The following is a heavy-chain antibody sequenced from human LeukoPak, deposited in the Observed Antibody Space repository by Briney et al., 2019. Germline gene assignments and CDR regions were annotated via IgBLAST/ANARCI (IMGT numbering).Heavy chain of an antibody. J-gene: IGHJ3*02. V-gene: IGHV4-4*07. CDR2: IYTSGST. D-gene: IGHD6-19*01. Sequence: SETLSLTCTVSGGSISRYYWSWIRQPAGKGLEWIGRIYTSGSTNYNPSLKSRVTMSVDTSKNHLSLKLSSVTAADTAVYYCARDIAVAGTGTFDIWGQGILVTVSS. CDR3: ARDIAVAGTGTFDI. CDR1: GGSISRYY.